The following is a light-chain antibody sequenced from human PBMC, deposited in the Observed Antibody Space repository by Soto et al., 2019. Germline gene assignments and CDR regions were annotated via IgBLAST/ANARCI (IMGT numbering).Light chain of an antibody. V-gene: IGLV2-14*01. CDR1: SSDVGGYNY. J-gene: IGLJ1*01. CDR2: DVT. Sequence: QSVLTQPASVSGSPGQSITISCTGTSSDVGGYNYVSWYQQHPGKAPKLMIYDVTARPSGVSNRFSGSKSGNTASLTISGLQAEDEADYYCSSYTSASTPNVFGSGTKLTVL. CDR3: SSYTSASTPNV.